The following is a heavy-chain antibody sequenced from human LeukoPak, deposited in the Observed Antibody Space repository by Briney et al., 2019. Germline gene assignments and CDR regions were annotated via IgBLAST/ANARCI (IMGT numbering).Heavy chain of an antibody. CDR1: GFSFSSYS. CDR2: ISSGSSYI. D-gene: IGHD4-23*01. V-gene: IGHV3-21*04. Sequence: GGSLRLSCAASGFSFSSYSMNWVRQAPGKGLEWVSFISSGSSYIYYADSVKGRFTISRDNAKNTLYLQMNSLRAEDTAVYYCAKKSPDSSGNPAYDWGQGTLVTVSS. J-gene: IGHJ4*02. CDR3: AKKSPDSSGNPAYD.